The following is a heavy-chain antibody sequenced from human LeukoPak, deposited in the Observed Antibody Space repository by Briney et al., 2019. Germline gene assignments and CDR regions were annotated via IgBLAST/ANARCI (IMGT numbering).Heavy chain of an antibody. J-gene: IGHJ3*02. CDR2: MNPNSGNT. CDR1: GYTFTSYD. V-gene: IGHV1-8*01. Sequence: GASVKVSCKASGYTFTSYDINWVRQATGQGLEWMGWMNPNSGNTGYAQKFQGRVTMTRNTSISTAYMELSSLRSEDTAVYYCASPAFDTAWGHDAFDIWGQGTMVTVSS. CDR3: ASPAFDTAWGHDAFDI. D-gene: IGHD5-18*01.